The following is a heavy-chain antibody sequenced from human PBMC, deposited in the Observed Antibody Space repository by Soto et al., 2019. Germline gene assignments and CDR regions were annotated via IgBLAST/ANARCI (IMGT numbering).Heavy chain of an antibody. J-gene: IGHJ4*02. Sequence: QVQLVESGGGVVQPGRSLRLSCAAAGFTFSSYAMHCVRRAPGKGLEGMAVMSYDGSNKYDADSVKGRFTISRDNSKKTLYLQMNSLRPEETALYYCARDGGAYWGQGTLGIVSS. V-gene: IGHV3-30-3*01. D-gene: IGHD3-16*01. CDR3: ARDGGAY. CDR1: GFTFSSYA. CDR2: MSYDGSNK.